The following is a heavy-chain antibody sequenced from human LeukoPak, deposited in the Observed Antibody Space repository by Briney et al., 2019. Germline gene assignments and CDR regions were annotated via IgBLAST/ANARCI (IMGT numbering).Heavy chain of an antibody. CDR1: GYSISSGYY. CDR3: ARRQGDSVFGVVTPGYFDY. D-gene: IGHD3-3*01. CDR2: IYHSGST. J-gene: IGHJ4*02. V-gene: IGHV4-38-2*02. Sequence: PSETLSLTCTVSGYSISSGYYWGWIRQPPGKGLEWIGSIYHSGSTYYNPSLKSRVTISVDTSKNQFSLKLSSVTAADTAVYYCARRQGDSVFGVVTPGYFDYWGQGTLVTVSS.